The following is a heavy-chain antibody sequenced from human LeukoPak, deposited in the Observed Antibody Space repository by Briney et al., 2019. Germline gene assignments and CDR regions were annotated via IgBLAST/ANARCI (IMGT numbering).Heavy chain of an antibody. J-gene: IGHJ4*02. D-gene: IGHD6-19*01. V-gene: IGHV3-74*01. Sequence: GGSLRLTCAASGFTFSNYWMHWVRQAPGKGLVWVSRINSDGRSTNYADSVKGRFTISRDNAKNTLFLQMNSLRAEDAAVYYCARDLSSSGWSFDYWGQGTLVTVSS. CDR2: INSDGRST. CDR1: GFTFSNYW. CDR3: ARDLSSSGWSFDY.